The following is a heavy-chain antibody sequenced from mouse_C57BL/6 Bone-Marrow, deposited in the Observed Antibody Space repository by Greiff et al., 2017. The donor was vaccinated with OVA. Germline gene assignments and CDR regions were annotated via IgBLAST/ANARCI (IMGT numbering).Heavy chain of an antibody. Sequence: QVQLQQPGAELVKPGASVKMSCKASGYTFTSYWITWVKQRPGQGLEWIGDIYPGSGSTNYNEKFKSKATLTVDTSSSTAYMQLSSLTSEDSAVYYCARCRITTGVPFDYWGQGTTLTVSS. CDR2: IYPGSGST. CDR1: GYTFTSYW. D-gene: IGHD1-1*01. CDR3: ARCRITTGVPFDY. J-gene: IGHJ2*01. V-gene: IGHV1-55*01.